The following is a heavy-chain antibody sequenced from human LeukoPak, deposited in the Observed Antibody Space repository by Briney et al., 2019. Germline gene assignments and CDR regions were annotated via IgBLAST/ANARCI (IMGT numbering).Heavy chain of an antibody. CDR1: GYTFTGYY. J-gene: IGHJ4*02. CDR2: INPNSGGT. V-gene: IGHV1-2*02. Sequence: ASVKVSCKASGYTFTGYYIHWVRQAPGQGLEWMGWINPNSGGTNYAQKFQGRVTMTRDTSISTAYMELSRLRSDDTAVYYCARVRTNSGYDSFPKYWGQGTLVTVSS. D-gene: IGHD5-12*01. CDR3: ARVRTNSGYDSFPKY.